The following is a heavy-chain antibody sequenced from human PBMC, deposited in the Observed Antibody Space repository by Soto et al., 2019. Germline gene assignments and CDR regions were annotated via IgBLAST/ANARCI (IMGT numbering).Heavy chain of an antibody. CDR2: ISYDGSNK. Sequence: GGSLRLSCAASGFTFSSYGMHWVRQAPGKGLEWVAVISYDGSNKYYADSVKGRFTISRDNSKNTLYLQMNSLRAEDTAVYYCAKDSIRIGPDYYYYYMDVWGKGTTVTVSS. CDR1: GFTFSSYG. J-gene: IGHJ6*03. D-gene: IGHD3-9*01. CDR3: AKDSIRIGPDYYYYYMDV. V-gene: IGHV3-30*18.